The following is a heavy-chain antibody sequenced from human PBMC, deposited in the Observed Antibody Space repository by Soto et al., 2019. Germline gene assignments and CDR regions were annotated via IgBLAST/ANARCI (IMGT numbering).Heavy chain of an antibody. CDR2: ISSYGGST. J-gene: IGHJ4*02. CDR3: ARDPDSSGYYYFDY. Sequence: PGVSLRLSCAASGFTFSSYAMHWVRQAPGKGLEYVSAISSYGGSTYYANSVKGRFTISRDNSKNTLYLQMGSLRAEDMAVYYCARDPDSSGYYYFDYWGQGTLVTVSS. CDR1: GFTFSSYA. V-gene: IGHV3-64*01. D-gene: IGHD3-22*01.